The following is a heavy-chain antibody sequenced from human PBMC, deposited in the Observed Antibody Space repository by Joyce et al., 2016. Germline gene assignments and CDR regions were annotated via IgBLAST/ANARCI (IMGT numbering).Heavy chain of an antibody. J-gene: IGHJ6*02. CDR3: ARGRGYTTSVRRRGMDV. CDR2: SNGGGIT. V-gene: IGHV4-34*01. CDR1: GGSFSGYS. Sequence: QVQLQQWGAGLLKPSEILSLTCAVYGGSFSGYSWTFIRQPPGKVLEWIGESNGGGITNYKPSLKSRVTIFLDTSKNQFSLMFTSVTAAATAVYCCARGRGYTTSVRRRGMDVWGQGTTVTVSS. D-gene: IGHD6-13*01.